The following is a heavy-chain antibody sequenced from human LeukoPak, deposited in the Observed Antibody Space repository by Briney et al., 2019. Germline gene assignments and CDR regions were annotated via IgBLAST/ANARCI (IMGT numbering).Heavy chain of an antibody. CDR2: INPNSGGT. J-gene: IGHJ4*02. V-gene: IGHV1-2*02. Sequence: ASVKVSCKASGYTFTGYYMHWVRQAPGQGLEWMGWINPNSGGTNYAQKFQGRATMTRDTSISTSYMELSRLRSDDTAVYYCARAWLRLNPYFDYWGQGTLVTVSS. CDR1: GYTFTGYY. D-gene: IGHD5-12*01. CDR3: ARAWLRLNPYFDY.